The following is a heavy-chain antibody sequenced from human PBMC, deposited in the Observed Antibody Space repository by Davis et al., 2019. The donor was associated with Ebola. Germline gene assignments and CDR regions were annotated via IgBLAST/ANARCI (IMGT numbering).Heavy chain of an antibody. CDR2: IKQDGGEK. V-gene: IGHV3-7*03. CDR3: ASGDGRGNSYDMDV. J-gene: IGHJ6*02. CDR1: GFTFSVYY. D-gene: IGHD4-23*01. Sequence: GESLKISCAASGFTFSVYYMSWIRQAPGKGPEWVAIIKQDGGEKYYVDSVKGRFTISRDNAKNSLFLQMNSLRAEDTALYYCASGDGRGNSYDMDVWGQGTTVTVSS.